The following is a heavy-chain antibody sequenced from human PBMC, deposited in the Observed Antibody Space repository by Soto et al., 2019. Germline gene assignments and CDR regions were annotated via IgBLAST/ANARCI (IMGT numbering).Heavy chain of an antibody. D-gene: IGHD5-18*01. V-gene: IGHV3-23*01. Sequence: GGSLRLSCAASGFTFSSYAMSWVRQAPGKGLEWVSAISGSGGSTYYADSVKGRFTISRDNSKNTPYLQMNSLRAEDTAVYYCAKDLVGAVDTAMVSFYYYGMDVWGQGTTVTVSS. J-gene: IGHJ6*02. CDR1: GFTFSSYA. CDR3: AKDLVGAVDTAMVSFYYYGMDV. CDR2: ISGSGGST.